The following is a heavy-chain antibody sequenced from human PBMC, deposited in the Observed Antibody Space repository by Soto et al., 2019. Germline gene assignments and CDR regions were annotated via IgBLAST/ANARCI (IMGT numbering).Heavy chain of an antibody. Sequence: PGGSQRLSCAVSGFTFSDYGMHWVRQAPGKGLEWVAVMSYAGTYKYYADSVKGRFTISRDLSGNTLFLQMNSLRLEDTAVYFCAKEMYPRTVLDSSSPWGDYWGQGTLVTVSS. J-gene: IGHJ4*02. CDR1: GFTFSDYG. D-gene: IGHD6-6*01. CDR2: MSYAGTYK. CDR3: AKEMYPRTVLDSSSPWGDY. V-gene: IGHV3-30*18.